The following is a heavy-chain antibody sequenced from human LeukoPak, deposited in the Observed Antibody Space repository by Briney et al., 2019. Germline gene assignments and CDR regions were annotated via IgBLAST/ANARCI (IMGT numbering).Heavy chain of an antibody. D-gene: IGHD3-3*01. Sequence: PGGSLRLSCAASGFTFSGSAMHWVRQASGKGLEWVGHIGNKVSNYATEYAASLRGRFTISRDDSKDTAYLQVNSLKTEDTAVYYCARNYDSWTGLNYWGQGTLVTVSS. CDR3: ARNYDSWTGLNY. V-gene: IGHV3-73*01. CDR1: GFTFSGSA. CDR2: IGNKVSNYAT. J-gene: IGHJ4*02.